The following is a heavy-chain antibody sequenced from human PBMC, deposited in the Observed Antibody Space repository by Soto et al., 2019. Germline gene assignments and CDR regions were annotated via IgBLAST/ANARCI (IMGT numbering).Heavy chain of an antibody. CDR1: GFTFSSYG. Sequence: EVQLLESGGGLVQPGGSLRLSYAASGFTFSSYGMSWVRQAPGKGLEWVSAISSSGGSAYYADSVKGRFTISRDNSKNTLYLQMNSLRAEDTAVYYCARGATSPSYWGQGTLVTVSS. CDR3: ARGATSPSY. J-gene: IGHJ4*02. CDR2: ISSSGGSA. V-gene: IGHV3-23*01.